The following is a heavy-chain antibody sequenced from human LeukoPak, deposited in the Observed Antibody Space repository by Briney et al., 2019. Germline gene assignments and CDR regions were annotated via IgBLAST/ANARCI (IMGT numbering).Heavy chain of an antibody. Sequence: GGSLRLSCAASGFTFSSYSMNWVRQAPGKGLEWVSSISSTSSYIYYADSVKGRFTISRDNAKDSLFLQLNSLRAEDTAMYYCARVEAGAGNWGGLDPLGQGTLGTVSS. V-gene: IGHV3-21*01. D-gene: IGHD6-19*01. CDR2: ISSTSSYI. J-gene: IGHJ5*02. CDR3: ARVEAGAGNWGGLDP. CDR1: GFTFSSYS.